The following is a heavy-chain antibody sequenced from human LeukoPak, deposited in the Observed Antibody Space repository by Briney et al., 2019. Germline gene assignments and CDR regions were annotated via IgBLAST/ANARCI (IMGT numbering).Heavy chain of an antibody. V-gene: IGHV1-18*01. CDR2: ISAYNGNT. D-gene: IGHD3-22*01. Sequence: ASVKVSCKASGYTFTSYGISWVRQAPGQGLEWMGWISAYNGNTNYAQKLQGRVTMTTDTSTSTAYMELRSLRPDDTAVYYCARDRIVVVPLDYWGQGTLVTVSS. CDR3: ARDRIVVVPLDY. CDR1: GYTFTSYG. J-gene: IGHJ4*02.